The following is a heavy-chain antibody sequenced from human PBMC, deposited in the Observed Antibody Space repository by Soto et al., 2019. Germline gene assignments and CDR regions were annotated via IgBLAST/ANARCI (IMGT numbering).Heavy chain of an antibody. V-gene: IGHV3-48*02. CDR1: GFTFSSYS. D-gene: IGHD2-21*02. CDR3: ASRTAIDYYYYGMDV. Sequence: PGGSLRLSCAASGFTFSSYSMNWVRQAPGKGLEWVSYISSSSSTIYYADSVKGRFTISRDNAKNSLYLQMNSLRDEDTAVYYCASRTAIDYYYYGMDVWGQGTTVTVSS. CDR2: ISSSSSTI. J-gene: IGHJ6*02.